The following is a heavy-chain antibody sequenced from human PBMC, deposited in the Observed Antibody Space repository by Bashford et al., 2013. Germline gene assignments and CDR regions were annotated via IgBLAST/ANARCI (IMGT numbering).Heavy chain of an antibody. D-gene: IGHD5-24*01. V-gene: IGHV4-59*01. Sequence: SETLSLTCNVSVAPSSVVTTGAGSGSPHGKGLEWIGCIYASGITYYNPSLKSRITISIDTSKNQFSLMLTSVTAADTAVYYCARERRDGHNYVDYWGQGTPVTVSS. CDR2: IYASGIT. J-gene: IGHJ4*02. CDR3: ARERRDGHNYVDY. CDR1: VAPSSVVTT.